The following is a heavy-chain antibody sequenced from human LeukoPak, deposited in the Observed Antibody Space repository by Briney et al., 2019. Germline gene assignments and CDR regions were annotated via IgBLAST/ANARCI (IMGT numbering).Heavy chain of an antibody. J-gene: IGHJ4*02. CDR1: GFTFSSYG. CDR3: AKAGGNANGAPEY. D-gene: IGHD4-17*01. Sequence: GRSLRLSCAASGFTFSSYGMHWVRQAPGKGLEWVAVISYDGSNKYYAGSVKGRFTISRDNSKNTLYLQMNSLRAEDTAVYYCAKAGGNANGAPEYWGQGTLVTVSS. V-gene: IGHV3-30*18. CDR2: ISYDGSNK.